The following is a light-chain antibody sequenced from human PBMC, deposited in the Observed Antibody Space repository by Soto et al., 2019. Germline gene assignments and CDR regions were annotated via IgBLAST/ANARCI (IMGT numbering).Light chain of an antibody. V-gene: IGLV2-14*02. Sequence: QSALTQPASVSGSPGQSITISCTGTSSDVGSHNLVSWYQQHPGKAPKLMIYDVTNRPSGVSNRFSGSKSGNTASLTISGFQAEDEADYYCSSYASTTTVVFGGGTKLTVL. CDR3: SSYASTTTVV. CDR2: DVT. CDR1: SSDVGSHNL. J-gene: IGLJ2*01.